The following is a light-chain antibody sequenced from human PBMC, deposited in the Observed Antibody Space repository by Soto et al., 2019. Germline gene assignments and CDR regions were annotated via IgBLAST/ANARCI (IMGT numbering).Light chain of an antibody. CDR3: QQYNTYLWT. J-gene: IGKJ1*01. V-gene: IGKV1-5*03. Sequence: DIQMTQSPSTLSASVGDRVTITCRASQIISNWLAWYQQKLGKAPKLLIYKASSLEGGVPSRFSGSGSGTEFTLTISSLQPDDFATYYCQQYNTYLWTFGQGTKVEIK. CDR2: KAS. CDR1: QIISNW.